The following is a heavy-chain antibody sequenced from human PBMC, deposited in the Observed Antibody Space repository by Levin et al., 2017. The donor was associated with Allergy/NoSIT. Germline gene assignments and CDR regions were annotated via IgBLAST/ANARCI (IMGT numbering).Heavy chain of an antibody. Sequence: PGGSLRLSCAASGFTFSSYGMHWVRQAPGKGLEWVAVIWYDGSNKYYADSVKGRFTISRDNSKNTLYLQMNSLRAEDTAVYYCARDLLGELSSQIDYWGQGTLVTVSS. CDR1: GFTFSSYG. J-gene: IGHJ4*02. CDR2: IWYDGSNK. V-gene: IGHV3-33*01. CDR3: ARDLLGELSSQIDY. D-gene: IGHD3-16*02.